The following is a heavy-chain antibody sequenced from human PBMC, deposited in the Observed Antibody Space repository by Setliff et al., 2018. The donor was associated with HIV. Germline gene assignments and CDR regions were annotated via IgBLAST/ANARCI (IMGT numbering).Heavy chain of an antibody. CDR2: ISGSGNTI. CDR3: FRGDGFHFFGLDV. CDR1: GFSFPSYE. J-gene: IGHJ6*02. V-gene: IGHV3-48*03. D-gene: IGHD3-10*01. Sequence: QPGGSLRLSCAASGFSFPSYEMNWVRQAPGKGLEWISFISGSGNTIFYADSVRGRFTISRDNAKNSLYLQMNNLRAEDTALYYCFRGDGFHFFGLDVWGQGTKVTVSS.